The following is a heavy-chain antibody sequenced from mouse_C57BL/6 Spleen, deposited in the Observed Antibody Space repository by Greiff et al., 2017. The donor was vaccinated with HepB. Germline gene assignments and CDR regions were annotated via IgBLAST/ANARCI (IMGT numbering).Heavy chain of an antibody. CDR3: ARQVYGNYLAWFAY. D-gene: IGHD2-1*01. J-gene: IGHJ3*01. Sequence: EVQGVESGGGLVQPGGSLKLSCAASGFTFSDYYMYWVRQTPEKRLEWVAYISNGGGSTYYPDTVKGRFTISRDNAKNTLYLQMSRLKSEDTAMYYCARQVYGNYLAWFAYWGQGTLVTVSA. CDR2: ISNGGGST. V-gene: IGHV5-12*01. CDR1: GFTFSDYY.